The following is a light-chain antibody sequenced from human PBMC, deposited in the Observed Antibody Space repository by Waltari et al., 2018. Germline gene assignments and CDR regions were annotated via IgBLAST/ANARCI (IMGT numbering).Light chain of an antibody. J-gene: IGKJ3*01. Sequence: DIVMTQSPDSLAVSLGERATTNCKSSQSVLYNSKSNNYLGWDQQKPGQPPKMLIYWASNRESGVPDRFSCSGSGTDFTLTISSLQAEDVAVYYCQQYYSTPFTFGPGTKVDIK. CDR1: QSVLYNSKSNNY. V-gene: IGKV4-1*01. CDR3: QQYYSTPFT. CDR2: WAS.